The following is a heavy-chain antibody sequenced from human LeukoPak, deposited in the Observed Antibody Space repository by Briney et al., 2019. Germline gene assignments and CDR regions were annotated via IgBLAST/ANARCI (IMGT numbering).Heavy chain of an antibody. CDR3: AISLFSFGGFYTY. J-gene: IGHJ4*02. V-gene: IGHV4-4*02. CDR1: CASISRSNW. CDR2: IYHSGST. D-gene: IGHD3-16*01. Sequence: MASGTLSLTCAVSCASISRSNWWSWVRQPPGKGLEWIGEIYHSGSTNYNPSLKSRVTISVDKSKNQFCLKLSCVTATDTAVIYRAISLFSFGGFYTYWGQGTLVTVSS.